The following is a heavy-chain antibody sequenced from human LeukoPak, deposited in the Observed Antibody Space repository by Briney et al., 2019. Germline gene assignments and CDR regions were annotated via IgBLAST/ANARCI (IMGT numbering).Heavy chain of an antibody. D-gene: IGHD3-22*01. Sequence: ETLSLTCAVYGGSFSGYYWSWIRQPPGKGLEWVSAISGSGGSTYYADSVKGRFTIYRDNSKNTPYLQMNSLRAEDTAVYYCAKVADSSGYYYYYYMDVWGKGTTVTVSS. V-gene: IGHV3-23*01. CDR1: GGSFSGYY. J-gene: IGHJ6*03. CDR3: AKVADSSGYYYYYYMDV. CDR2: ISGSGGST.